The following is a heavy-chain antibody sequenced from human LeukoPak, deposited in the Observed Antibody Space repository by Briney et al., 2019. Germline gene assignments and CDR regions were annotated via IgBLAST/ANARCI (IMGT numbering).Heavy chain of an antibody. Sequence: SVKVSCKASGGTFSSYAISWARQAPGQGLEWMGGIIPIFGTANYAQKFQGRVTITADESTSTAYMELSSLRSEDTAVYYCARDPGYCSSTSCYAFDYWGQGTLVTVSS. D-gene: IGHD2-2*01. CDR3: ARDPGYCSSTSCYAFDY. CDR1: GGTFSSYA. V-gene: IGHV1-69*01. J-gene: IGHJ4*02. CDR2: IIPIFGTA.